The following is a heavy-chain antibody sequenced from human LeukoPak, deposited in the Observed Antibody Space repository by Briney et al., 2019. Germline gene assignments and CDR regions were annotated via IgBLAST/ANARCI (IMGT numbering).Heavy chain of an antibody. D-gene: IGHD3-22*01. V-gene: IGHV4-31*03. J-gene: IGHJ5*02. Sequence: TLSLTCTVSGGSINSSGYYWSWIRQHPGKGLEWIGYIYNSGSTSYNPSLKSRVTISADTSKNQFSLKLSSVTAADTAVYYCAREADYYDSSGYIGFDPWGQGTLVTVSS. CDR3: AREADYYDSSGYIGFDP. CDR1: GGSINSSGYY. CDR2: IYNSGST.